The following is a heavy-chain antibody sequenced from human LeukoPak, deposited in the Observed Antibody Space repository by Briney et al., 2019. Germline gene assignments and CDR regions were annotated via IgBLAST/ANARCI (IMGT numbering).Heavy chain of an antibody. Sequence: TGGSLRLSCAASGFTFSIYGMHWVRQAPGKGLEWVAVISYDGSNKYYADSVKGRFTISRDNSKNTLYLQMNSLRAEDTAVYYCAKDLKQWLSYFDYWGQGTLVTVSS. D-gene: IGHD6-19*01. CDR2: ISYDGSNK. CDR1: GFTFSIYG. J-gene: IGHJ4*02. CDR3: AKDLKQWLSYFDY. V-gene: IGHV3-30*18.